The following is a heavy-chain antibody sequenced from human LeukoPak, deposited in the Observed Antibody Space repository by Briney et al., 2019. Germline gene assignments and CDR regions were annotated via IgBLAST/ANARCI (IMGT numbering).Heavy chain of an antibody. J-gene: IGHJ3*02. D-gene: IGHD3-10*01. CDR2: IYHSGST. CDR3: ARYTSSGAFDI. CDR1: GGSISSGGYS. V-gene: IGHV4-30-2*01. Sequence: SETLSLTCAVSGGSISSGGYSWSWIRQPPGKGLEWIGYIYHSGSTYYNPSLKSRVTISVDRSKNQFSLKLSSVTAADTAAYYCARYTSSGAFDIWGQGTMVTVSS.